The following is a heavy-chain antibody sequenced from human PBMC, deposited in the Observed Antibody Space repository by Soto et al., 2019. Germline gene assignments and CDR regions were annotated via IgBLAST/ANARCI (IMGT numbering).Heavy chain of an antibody. CDR2: IKQDGSAK. J-gene: IGHJ4*02. Sequence: EVQLVESGGGLVQPGGSLRLSCAASGFTFSSYWMTWVRQAPGKGLEWVANIKQDGSAKYYVDSVKGLFTISRDNAKNSLYLQMNSLRAEDMAVYYCASWLKTSGWYVLLEGSFDYWGQGTLVTVSS. CDR1: GFTFSSYW. V-gene: IGHV3-7*01. D-gene: IGHD6-19*01. CDR3: ASWLKTSGWYVLLEGSFDY.